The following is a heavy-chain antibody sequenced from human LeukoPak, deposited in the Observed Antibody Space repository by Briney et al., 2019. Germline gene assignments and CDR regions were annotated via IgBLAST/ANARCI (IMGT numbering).Heavy chain of an antibody. V-gene: IGHV3-23*01. D-gene: IGHD3-10*02. Sequence: GGTLRLSCAASGFTFSSYGMSWVRQAPGKGLEWVSAISGSGGRTYYADSVKGRFTISRDNAKNSLYLQMNSLRAEDTAVYYCAELGITMIGGVWGKGTTVTISS. CDR3: AELGITMIGGV. J-gene: IGHJ6*04. CDR1: GFTFSSYG. CDR2: ISGSGGRT.